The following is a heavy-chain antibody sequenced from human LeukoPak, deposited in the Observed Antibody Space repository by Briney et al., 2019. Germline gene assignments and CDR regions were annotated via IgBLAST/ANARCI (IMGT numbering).Heavy chain of an antibody. Sequence: PGGSLRLSCAASGFTSSNYAMRWVRQAPGKGLEWVSGISGSGDSTYYADSVKGRFTISRDNSKNTLYLQMNSLRAEDTAVYYCARRSGIAVAGAFDYWGQGTLVTVSS. CDR3: ARRSGIAVAGAFDY. CDR1: GFTSSNYA. CDR2: ISGSGDST. V-gene: IGHV3-23*01. D-gene: IGHD6-19*01. J-gene: IGHJ4*02.